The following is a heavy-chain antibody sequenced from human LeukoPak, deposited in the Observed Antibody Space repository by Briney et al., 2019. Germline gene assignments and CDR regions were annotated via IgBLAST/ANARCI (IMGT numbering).Heavy chain of an antibody. CDR1: GFTFSRYW. CDR3: ARENFYGMDV. V-gene: IGHV3-74*01. Sequence: PGGSLRLSCAASGFTFSRYWLHWVRPAPGKGLVWVSRVNSDGSTTRYADSGKGRFTISRDNAKNTMYLQMNSLRDEDTAVYYCARENFYGMDVWGQGTTVTVSS. CDR2: VNSDGSTT. J-gene: IGHJ6*02.